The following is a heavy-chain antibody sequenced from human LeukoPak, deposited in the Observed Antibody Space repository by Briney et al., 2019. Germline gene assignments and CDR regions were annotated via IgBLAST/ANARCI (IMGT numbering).Heavy chain of an antibody. CDR2: ISWNSGSI. V-gene: IGHV3-9*03. Sequence: GRSLRLSCAASGFTFDDYAMHWVRQAPGKGLGWVSGISWNSGSIGYADSVKGRFTISRDNAKNSLYLQMKSLRAEDMALYYCAKDIRRYYDTSGFRGAFDIWGQGTMVTVSS. D-gene: IGHD3-22*01. CDR1: GFTFDDYA. J-gene: IGHJ3*02. CDR3: AKDIRRYYDTSGFRGAFDI.